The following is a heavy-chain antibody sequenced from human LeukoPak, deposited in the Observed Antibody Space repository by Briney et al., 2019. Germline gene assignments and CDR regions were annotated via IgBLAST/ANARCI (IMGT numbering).Heavy chain of an antibody. CDR1: GYTFTDFS. Sequence: ASVRVSCKTSGYTFTDFSIHWVRQAPGQGLEWMGYIDPANGATRYAQKLQGRVTITRDTSSTTAYMDLRSLRSDDTAVYYCSRILKLAPTGDFDYWGQGTLVTVSS. CDR2: IDPANGAT. CDR3: SRILKLAPTGDFDY. J-gene: IGHJ4*02. D-gene: IGHD1-1*01. V-gene: IGHV1-2*02.